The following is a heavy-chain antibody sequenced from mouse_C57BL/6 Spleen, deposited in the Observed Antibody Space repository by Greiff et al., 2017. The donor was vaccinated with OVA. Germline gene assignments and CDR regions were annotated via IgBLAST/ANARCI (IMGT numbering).Heavy chain of an antibody. CDR3: ARDGPWYFDV. CDR1: GYSITSGYY. V-gene: IGHV3-6*01. CDR2: ISYAGSN. Sequence: VQLKESGPGLVKPSQSLSLTCSVTGYSITSGYYWNWIRQFPGNKLEWMGYISYAGSNNYNPSLKNRISITRDTSKNQFFLKLNSVTTEDTATYYCARDGPWYFDVWGTGTTVTVSS. J-gene: IGHJ1*03.